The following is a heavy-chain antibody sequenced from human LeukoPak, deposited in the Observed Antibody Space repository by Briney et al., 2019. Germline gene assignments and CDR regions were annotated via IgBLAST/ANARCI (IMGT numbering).Heavy chain of an antibody. CDR3: ARWGELTGVGN. J-gene: IGHJ4*02. CDR1: GYTFTGYF. D-gene: IGHD1-7*01. Sequence: ALVKVSCKASGYTFTGYFMNWVRQAPGQGLEWMGRINPNSGDTSYAQKFQGRVTMTRDTSITTAYMDLSSLTSDDTAMYYCARWGELTGVGNWGQGTLVTVSS. V-gene: IGHV1-2*02. CDR2: INPNSGDT.